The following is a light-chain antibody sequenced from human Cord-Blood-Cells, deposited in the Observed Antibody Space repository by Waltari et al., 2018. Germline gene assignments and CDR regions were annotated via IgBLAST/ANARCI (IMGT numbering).Light chain of an antibody. CDR2: AAS. CDR3: QQSYSTPHT. Sequence: DIQLTQSPSSLSANVGDSVTIPCRASHGISSYLNWYQQKPGKAPKLLIYAASSLQSGVPSRFSGSGSGTDFTLTISSLQPEDFATYYCQQSYSTPHTFGQGTKLEIK. CDR1: HGISSY. J-gene: IGKJ2*01. V-gene: IGKV1-39*01.